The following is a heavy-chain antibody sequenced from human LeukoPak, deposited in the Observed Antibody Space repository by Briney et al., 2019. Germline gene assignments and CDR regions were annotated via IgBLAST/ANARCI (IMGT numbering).Heavy chain of an antibody. Sequence: GASVKVSCKASGYTFTGYYMHWVRQAPGQGLEWMGWINPNSGGTNYAQKFQGWVTMTRDTSISTAYMELSRLRSDDTAVYYCARDITIGAGEDYGMDVWGQGTTVTVS. D-gene: IGHD3-10*01. CDR3: ARDITIGAGEDYGMDV. CDR2: INPNSGGT. J-gene: IGHJ6*02. CDR1: GYTFTGYY. V-gene: IGHV1-2*04.